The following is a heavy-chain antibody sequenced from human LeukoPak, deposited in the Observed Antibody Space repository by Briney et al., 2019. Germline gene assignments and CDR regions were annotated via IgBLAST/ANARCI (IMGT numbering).Heavy chain of an antibody. CDR1: GFTFTSYG. CDR2: ISAYNGNT. D-gene: IGHD6-13*01. CDR3: ARDLRWGRIAAAGKCMDV. V-gene: IGHV1-18*01. Sequence: GGSLRLSCAASGFTFTSYGISWVRQAPGQGLEWMGWISAYNGNTNYAQKLQGRVTMTTDTSTSTAYMELRSLRSDDTAVYYCARDLRWGRIAAAGKCMDVWGQGTTVTVSS. J-gene: IGHJ6*02.